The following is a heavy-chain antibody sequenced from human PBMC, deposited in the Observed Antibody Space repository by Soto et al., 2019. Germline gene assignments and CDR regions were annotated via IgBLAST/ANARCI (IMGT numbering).Heavy chain of an antibody. Sequence: GGSLRLSCAASGFTFSSYAMHWVRQAPGKGLEWVAVISYDGSNKYYADSVKGRFTISRDNSKNTLYLQMNSLRAEDTAVYYCARDYYDSSGYYNWFDPWGQGTLVTVS. CDR3: ARDYYDSSGYYNWFDP. CDR1: GFTFSSYA. CDR2: ISYDGSNK. V-gene: IGHV3-30-3*01. D-gene: IGHD3-22*01. J-gene: IGHJ5*02.